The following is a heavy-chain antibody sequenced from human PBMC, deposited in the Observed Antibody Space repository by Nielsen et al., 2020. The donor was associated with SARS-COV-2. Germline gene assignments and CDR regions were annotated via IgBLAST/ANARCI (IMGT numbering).Heavy chain of an antibody. CDR2: INPTNGGT. V-gene: IGHV1-46*01. CDR1: GYTFTNNY. Sequence: ASVQVSCKASGYTFTNNYMHWVRQAPAQGLEWMGRINPTNGGTTYAQKFQGRVTMTQDTSTSTAYMELSSLRSDDTAVYYCARDSSETYRRVDYWGQGTLVTVSS. J-gene: IGHJ4*02. D-gene: IGHD3-22*01. CDR3: ARDSSETYRRVDY.